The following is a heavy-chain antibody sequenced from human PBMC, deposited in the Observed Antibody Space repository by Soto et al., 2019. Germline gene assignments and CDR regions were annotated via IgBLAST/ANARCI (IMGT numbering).Heavy chain of an antibody. CDR3: AKDNYSSSPLGPRVVDY. CDR1: GFTFDDYA. D-gene: IGHD6-6*01. J-gene: IGHJ4*02. Sequence: GGSLRLSCAASGFTFDDYAMHWVRQAPGKGLEWVSGISWNSGSIGYADSVKGRFTISRDNAKNSLYLQMNSLRAEDTALYYCAKDNYSSSPLGPRVVDYWGQGTLVTVSS. CDR2: ISWNSGSI. V-gene: IGHV3-9*01.